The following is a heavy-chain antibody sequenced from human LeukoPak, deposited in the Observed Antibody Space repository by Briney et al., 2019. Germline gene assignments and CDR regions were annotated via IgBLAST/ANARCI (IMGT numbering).Heavy chain of an antibody. J-gene: IGHJ4*02. CDR1: GYSFTDYY. CDR2: ISPRSGDT. Sequence: SVKVSCKASGYSFTDYYMHWVRQAPGQGLEWMGWISPRSGDTSYAQKFQGRVTMTRDTSINTVDMDLSGLTSDDTAVFYCARGREIHGGSDTKLDDYWGQGTLVTVSS. CDR3: ARGREIHGGSDTKLDDY. V-gene: IGHV1-2*02. D-gene: IGHD3-10*01.